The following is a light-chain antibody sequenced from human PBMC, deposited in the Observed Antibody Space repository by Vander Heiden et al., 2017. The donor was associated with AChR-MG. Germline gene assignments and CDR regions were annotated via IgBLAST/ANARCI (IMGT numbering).Light chain of an antibody. J-gene: IGLJ3*02. CDR2: GNS. V-gene: IGLV1-40*01. CDR3: QSYDSSLSGWV. CDR1: SSHSGAGYD. Sequence: QSVLTQPPSVSGAPGPRVTLSCTGSSSHSGAGYDVHWYQQLPGTAPKLLIYGNSNRPSGVPDRFSGSKSGTSASLAITGLQAEDEADYYCQSYDSSLSGWVFGGGTKLTVL.